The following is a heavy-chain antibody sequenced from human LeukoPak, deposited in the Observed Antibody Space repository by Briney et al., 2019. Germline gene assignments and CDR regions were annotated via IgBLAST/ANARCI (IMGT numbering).Heavy chain of an antibody. CDR2: ISGSGGST. CDR1: GFTFNSYG. CDR3: AKAFGYCSSTSCYFGRFDP. D-gene: IGHD2-2*03. Sequence: GGSLRLSCAASGFTFNSYGMHWVRQAPGKGLEWVSAISGSGGSTYYADSVKGRFTISRDNSKNTLYLQMNSLRAEDTAVYYCAKAFGYCSSTSCYFGRFDPWGQGTLVTVSS. V-gene: IGHV3-23*01. J-gene: IGHJ5*02.